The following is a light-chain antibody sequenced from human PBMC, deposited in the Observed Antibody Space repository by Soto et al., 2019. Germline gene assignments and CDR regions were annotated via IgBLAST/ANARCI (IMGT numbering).Light chain of an antibody. CDR1: SSNIGAGYD. CDR3: QSYDSSLSGSVV. J-gene: IGLJ2*01. V-gene: IGLV1-40*01. CDR2: GNS. Sequence: QSVLTQPPSVSGARGQRVTISCTGSSSNIGAGYDVHWYQQLPGTAPKLLIYGNSNRPSGVPDRFSGSKSGTSASLAITGLQAEDEADYYCQSYDSSLSGSVVFGGGTKLTVL.